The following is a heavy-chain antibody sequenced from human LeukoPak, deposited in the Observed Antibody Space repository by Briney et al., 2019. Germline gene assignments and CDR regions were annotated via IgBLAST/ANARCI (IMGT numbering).Heavy chain of an antibody. Sequence: ASVKASCKASGYTFTGYYMHWVRQAPGQGLEWMGWINANNGGTNYAQKFQGRVTMTRDTSISTAYMELSRLRSEDTAVYYCASNTNYDFWSGYSGGFDYWGQGTLVTVSS. J-gene: IGHJ4*02. CDR1: GYTFTGYY. CDR3: ASNTNYDFWSGYSGGFDY. D-gene: IGHD3-3*01. V-gene: IGHV1-2*02. CDR2: INANNGGT.